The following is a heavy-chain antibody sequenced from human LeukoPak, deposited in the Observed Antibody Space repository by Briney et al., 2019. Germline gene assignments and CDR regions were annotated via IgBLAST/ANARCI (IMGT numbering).Heavy chain of an antibody. V-gene: IGHV3-21*04. Sequence: GGSLRLSCTASGFTFSSYSLNWVRQAPGKGLEWVSSVSTGSNYIYYADSVKGRFTISRDNDKNSLYLQMNSLRAEDTAVYYCARATMVRGVTPWGQGTLVTVSS. CDR2: VSTGSNYI. D-gene: IGHD3-10*01. J-gene: IGHJ4*02. CDR1: GFTFSSYS. CDR3: ARATMVRGVTP.